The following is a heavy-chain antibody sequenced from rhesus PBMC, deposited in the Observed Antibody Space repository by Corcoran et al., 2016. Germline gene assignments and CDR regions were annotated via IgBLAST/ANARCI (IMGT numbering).Heavy chain of an antibody. J-gene: IGHJ4*01. CDR3: TRDGSNGFDF. V-gene: IGHV1-180*01. D-gene: IGHD2-15*01. CDR1: GYTFTNYY. CDR2: ISPYNGNK. Sequence: QVQLVQSGAETKQPGASVKLSCKASGYTFTNYYMHWVRQAPGHGLEWIGLISPYNGNKSYSQSFQVRVTITTDTSTTTGYMELSSLRCEDTAVYYCTRDGSNGFDFWGQGVLVTVSS.